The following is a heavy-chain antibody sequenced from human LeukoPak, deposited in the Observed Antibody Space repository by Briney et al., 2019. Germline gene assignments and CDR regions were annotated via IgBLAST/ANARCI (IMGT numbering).Heavy chain of an antibody. V-gene: IGHV3-33*01. Sequence: GGSLRLSCAASGFTFSSYGMHWVRHAPGKGREGVAVIWYEGSNKYYADAVKGRFTISRDNSKNTLYLQMNSLRAEDKAVYYCARAPFSGSYPYYYYYMDVWGKGTTVTVSS. CDR2: IWYEGSNK. CDR1: GFTFSSYG. CDR3: ARAPFSGSYPYYYYYMDV. D-gene: IGHD1-26*01. J-gene: IGHJ6*03.